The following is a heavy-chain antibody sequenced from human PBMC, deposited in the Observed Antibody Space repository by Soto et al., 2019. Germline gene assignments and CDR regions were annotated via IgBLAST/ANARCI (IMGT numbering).Heavy chain of an antibody. CDR3: ARDWPRYCSGGSCYRGWFDP. CDR2: ISSSSSYI. V-gene: IGHV3-21*01. CDR1: GFTFSSYA. D-gene: IGHD2-15*01. J-gene: IGHJ5*02. Sequence: EVQLLESGGGLVQPGGSLRLSCAASGFTFSSYAMSWVRQAPGKGLEWVSSISSSSSYIYYADSVKGRFTISRDNAKNSLYLKMNSLRAEDTAVYYCARDWPRYCSGGSCYRGWFDPWGQGTLVTVSS.